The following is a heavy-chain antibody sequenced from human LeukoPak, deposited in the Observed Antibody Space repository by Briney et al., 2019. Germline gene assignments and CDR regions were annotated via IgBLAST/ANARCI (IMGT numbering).Heavy chain of an antibody. J-gene: IGHJ4*02. CDR2: INHSGGST. V-gene: IGHV3-23*01. CDR3: AREWRGLLDY. CDR1: GFTFSSYA. D-gene: IGHD1-26*01. Sequence: GGSLRLSCAASGFTFSSYAMSWVRQAPGKGLEWVSAINHSGGSTYYADSVKGRFTISRDNSKNTLYLQMNSLRAEDTAVYYCAREWRGLLDYWGQGTLVTVSS.